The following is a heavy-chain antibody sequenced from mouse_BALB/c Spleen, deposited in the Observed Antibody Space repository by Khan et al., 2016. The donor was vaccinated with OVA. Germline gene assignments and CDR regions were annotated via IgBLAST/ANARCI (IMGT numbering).Heavy chain of an antibody. D-gene: IGHD2-14*01. CDR2: INPSSSYP. V-gene: IGHV1-4*01. CDR3: TRGGAYYRSDGWFAY. J-gene: IGHJ3*01. CDR1: GYTFTSYT. Sequence: QVQLQQSGAELARPGASVKMSCKASGYTFTSYTMHWVKQRPGQGLEWIGYINPSSSYPNYNQKFKDKATLTADKSSRTAYMQLSSLTSEDSAVYYCTRGGAYYRSDGWFAYWGQGTLVTVSA.